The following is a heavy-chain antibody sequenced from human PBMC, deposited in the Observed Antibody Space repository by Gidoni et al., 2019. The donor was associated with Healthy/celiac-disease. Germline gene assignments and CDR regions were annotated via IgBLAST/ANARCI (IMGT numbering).Heavy chain of an antibody. V-gene: IGHV6-1*01. J-gene: IGHJ6*02. CDR1: GDSVSSNSAA. D-gene: IGHD3-10*01. CDR3: ARDQSWFGELYYYYYGMDV. Sequence: QVQLQQSGPGLVKPSQTLSLTCAISGDSVSSNSAAWNWIRQSPSRGLEWLGRTYYRSKWYNDYAVSVKSRITINPDTSKNQFSLQLNSVTPEDTAVYYCARDQSWFGELYYYYYGMDVWGQGTTVTVSS. CDR2: TYYRSKWYN.